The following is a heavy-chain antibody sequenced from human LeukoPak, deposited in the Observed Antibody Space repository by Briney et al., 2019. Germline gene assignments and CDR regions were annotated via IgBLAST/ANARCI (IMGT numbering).Heavy chain of an antibody. CDR1: GYSFPNYW. CDR3: ARYGRWKQQLTNDY. V-gene: IGHV5-51*01. D-gene: IGHD6-13*01. CDR2: IYPGDSDT. J-gene: IGHJ4*02. Sequence: GESLKISCQASGYSFPNYWIGWVRQMPGKGLEWRGIIYPGDSDTRYSPSFQGQVTISADKSISTAYLQWSSLKASDTAMYYCARYGRWKQQLTNDYWGQGTLVTVSS.